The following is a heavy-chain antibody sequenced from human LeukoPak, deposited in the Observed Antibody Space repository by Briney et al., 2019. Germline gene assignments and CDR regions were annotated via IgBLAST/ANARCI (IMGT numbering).Heavy chain of an antibody. CDR3: TTDPRITMIVVDYYASAFDI. J-gene: IGHJ3*02. CDR1: GFTFSNAW. Sequence: GGSLRLSCAASGFTFSNAWMSWVRQAPGKGLEWVGRIKSKTDGGTTDYAAPVKGRFTISRDDSKNTLYLQMNSLKTEDTAVYYCTTDPRITMIVVDYYASAFDIWGQGTMVTVSS. CDR2: IKSKTDGGTT. V-gene: IGHV3-15*01. D-gene: IGHD3-22*01.